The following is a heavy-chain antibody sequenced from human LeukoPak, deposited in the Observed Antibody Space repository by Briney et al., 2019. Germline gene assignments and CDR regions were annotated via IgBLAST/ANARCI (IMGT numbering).Heavy chain of an antibody. CDR1: GGSISSYY. J-gene: IGHJ5*02. CDR2: IYTSGST. Sequence: SETLSLTCTVSGGSISSYYWSWIRQPPGKGLEWIGYIYTSGSTNYNPSLKSRVTISVDTSKNQFSLKPSSVTAADTAVEYFARGVITIFGAQEFDPWGQGTLVTVSS. V-gene: IGHV4-4*09. D-gene: IGHD3-3*01. CDR3: ARGVITIFGAQEFDP.